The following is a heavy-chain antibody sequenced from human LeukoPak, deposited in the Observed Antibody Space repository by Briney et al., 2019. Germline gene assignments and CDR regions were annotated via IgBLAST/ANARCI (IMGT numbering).Heavy chain of an antibody. Sequence: SVNVSCKASGGTFSIYAISWVRQAPGQGLEWMGGIIPIFGTANYAQKFQGRVTITADESTSTAYMELSSLRSEDTAVYYCAGGYYSSGYYTLDYWGQGTLVTVSS. J-gene: IGHJ4*02. D-gene: IGHD3-22*01. CDR3: AGGYYSSGYYTLDY. CDR1: GGTFSIYA. CDR2: IIPIFGTA. V-gene: IGHV1-69*13.